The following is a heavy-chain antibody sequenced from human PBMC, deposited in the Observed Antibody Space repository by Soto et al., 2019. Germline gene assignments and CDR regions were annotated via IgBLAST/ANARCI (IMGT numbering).Heavy chain of an antibody. Sequence: EVQMSASGGGVVQPGESLRLSCVAPDFSFTNYAMTWVRLPPGKGLQWVAALSHDGGNIYYRDSVRGRFTISRDNYKSILYLEMNGLTPEDTALYYCVRVGWGYTYGNGLDGWGQGTTVTVSS. V-gene: IGHV3-23*01. CDR2: LSHDGGNI. J-gene: IGHJ6*02. D-gene: IGHD5-18*01. CDR3: VRVGWGYTYGNGLDG. CDR1: DFSFTNYA.